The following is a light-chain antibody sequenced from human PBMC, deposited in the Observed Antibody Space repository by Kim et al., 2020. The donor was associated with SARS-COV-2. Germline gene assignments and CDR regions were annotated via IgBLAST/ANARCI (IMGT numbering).Light chain of an antibody. CDR2: YDS. Sequence: SYELTQPPSVSVAPGKTARITCGGNNIGSKSVHWYQQKPGQAPVLVIYYDSDRPSGIPERFSGSNSGNTATLTISRVEAGDEADYYCQVWDSSCDHVVFGGGTQLTVL. J-gene: IGLJ2*01. CDR3: QVWDSSCDHVV. V-gene: IGLV3-21*04. CDR1: NIGSKS.